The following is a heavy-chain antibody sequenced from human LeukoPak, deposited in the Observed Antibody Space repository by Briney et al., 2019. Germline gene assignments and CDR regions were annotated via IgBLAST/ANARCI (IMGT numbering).Heavy chain of an antibody. Sequence: GGSLRLSCAASGFTFSSYGMHWVRQAPGKGLEWVAVIWYDGSNKYYADSVKGRFTISRDNSKNTLYLQMNSLRAEDTAVYYCARVMVRGVRLNGMDVWGKGTTVTVSS. J-gene: IGHJ6*04. CDR1: GFTFSSYG. V-gene: IGHV3-33*01. CDR2: IWYDGSNK. D-gene: IGHD3-10*01. CDR3: ARVMVRGVRLNGMDV.